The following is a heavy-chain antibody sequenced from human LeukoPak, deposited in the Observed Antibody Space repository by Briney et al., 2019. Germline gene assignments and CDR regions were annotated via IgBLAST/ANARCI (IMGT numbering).Heavy chain of an antibody. J-gene: IGHJ4*02. CDR2: ISSNGGSA. CDR1: GFTFSTSV. CDR3: AKDLPYSSSCDY. D-gene: IGHD6-13*01. V-gene: IGHV3-64*04. Sequence: GGSLRLSCSASGFTFSTSVLFWVRQAPGKGLEYVSPISSNGGSAYYADSVKGRFTISRDNSKNTLYLQMNSLRAEDTAVYYCAKDLPYSSSCDYWGQGTLVTVSS.